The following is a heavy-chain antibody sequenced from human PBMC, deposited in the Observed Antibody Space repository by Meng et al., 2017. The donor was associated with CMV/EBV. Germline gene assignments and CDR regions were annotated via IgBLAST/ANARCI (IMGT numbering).Heavy chain of an antibody. CDR2: ISSSSSSTI. CDR3: ARGSWDYDFWSGQNGDY. Sequence: GGSLRLSCAASGFTFSSYSMNWVRQAPGKGLERVSYISSSSSSTIYYADSVKGRFTISRDNAKNSLYLQMNSLRAEDTAVYYCARGSWDYDFWSGQNGDYWGQGTTVTVSS. J-gene: IGHJ4*03. D-gene: IGHD3-3*01. CDR1: GFTFSSYS. V-gene: IGHV3-48*04.